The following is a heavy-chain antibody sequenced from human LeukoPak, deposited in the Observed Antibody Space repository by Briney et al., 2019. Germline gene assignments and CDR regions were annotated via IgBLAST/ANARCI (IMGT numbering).Heavy chain of an antibody. D-gene: IGHD6-19*01. CDR2: INPNSGGT. CDR1: GYIFTDYY. Sequence: EASVKVSCKASGYIFTDYYMHWVRQAPGQGLEWMGWINPNSGGTNYAQKFQGRVTMTRDTSISTAYMELSRLRSDDTAVYYCAREASSGWSIDYWGQGTLVTVSS. J-gene: IGHJ4*02. CDR3: AREASSGWSIDY. V-gene: IGHV1-2*02.